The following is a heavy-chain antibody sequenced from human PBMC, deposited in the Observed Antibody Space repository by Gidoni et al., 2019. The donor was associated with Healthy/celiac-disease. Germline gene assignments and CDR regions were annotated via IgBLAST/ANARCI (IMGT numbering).Heavy chain of an antibody. D-gene: IGHD4-17*01. Sequence: EVQLLESGGGLVQPGGSLRLSCAASGFTFSSYAMSWVRQAPGKGLEWVSAISGSGGSTCYADSVKGRFTISRDNSKNTLYLQMNSLRAEDTAVYYCAKWDYGGNGYFDYWGQGTLVTVSS. CDR1: GFTFSSYA. V-gene: IGHV3-23*01. CDR2: ISGSGGST. CDR3: AKWDYGGNGYFDY. J-gene: IGHJ4*02.